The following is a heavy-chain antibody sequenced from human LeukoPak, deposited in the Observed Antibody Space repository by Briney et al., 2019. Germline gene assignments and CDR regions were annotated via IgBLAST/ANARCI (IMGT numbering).Heavy chain of an antibody. CDR2: ISGSTPYI. Sequence: PGGSLRLSCAASRFTFNGYSMNWVRQAPGKGLEWVSSISGSTPYIYYADSVKGRFTISRDNAKNSLYLQMNSLRAEDTAVYYCARRTLGYCSSTSCSLDYWGQGTLVTVSS. D-gene: IGHD2-2*01. CDR3: ARRTLGYCSSTSCSLDY. J-gene: IGHJ4*02. CDR1: RFTFNGYS. V-gene: IGHV3-21*01.